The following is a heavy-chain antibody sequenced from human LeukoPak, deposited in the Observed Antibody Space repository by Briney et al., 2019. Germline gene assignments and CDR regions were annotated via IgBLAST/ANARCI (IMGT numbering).Heavy chain of an antibody. CDR1: GFTFSDYN. Sequence: GGSLRLSCAASGFTFSDYNMNWVRQAPGKGPEWVSQISATSTTIKYADFVKGRFTISRDNAKNSLNLQVNSLRADDTAVHYCVRDNLENQWLERSYWGQGALVTVSS. V-gene: IGHV3-48*01. J-gene: IGHJ4*02. D-gene: IGHD6-19*01. CDR2: ISATSTTI. CDR3: VRDNLENQWLERSY.